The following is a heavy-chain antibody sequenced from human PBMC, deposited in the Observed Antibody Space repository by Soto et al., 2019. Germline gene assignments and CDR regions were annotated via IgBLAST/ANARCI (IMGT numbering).Heavy chain of an antibody. D-gene: IGHD3-10*01. V-gene: IGHV4-34*01. Sequence: PSETLSLTCAVYGLSFSGYYWSWIRQPPGKGLEWIGEINHSGSTNYNPSLKSRVTISVDTSKNQFSLKLSSVTAADTAVYYCARGRLSSYYYGSGLLKRGSYYYGMDVWGQGTTVTVPS. CDR3: ARGRLSSYYYGSGLLKRGSYYYGMDV. CDR2: INHSGST. J-gene: IGHJ6*02. CDR1: GLSFSGYY.